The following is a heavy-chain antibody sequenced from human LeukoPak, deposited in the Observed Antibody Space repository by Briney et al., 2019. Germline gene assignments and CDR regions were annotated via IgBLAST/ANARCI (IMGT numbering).Heavy chain of an antibody. CDR3: AREIGSPNGY. V-gene: IGHV1-69*13. J-gene: IGHJ4*02. Sequence: GASVKVSCKASGGTFSSYVISWVRQAPGQGLEWIGGIIPIFGTANNAQKFHGIVTTTADESTSTAYMELSSLRSEDTAVYYCAREIGSPNGYWGQGTLVTVSS. CDR2: IIPIFGTA. CDR1: GGTFSSYV. D-gene: IGHD2-15*01.